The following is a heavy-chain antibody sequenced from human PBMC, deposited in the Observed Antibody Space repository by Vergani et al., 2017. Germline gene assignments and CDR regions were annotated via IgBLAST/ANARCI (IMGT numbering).Heavy chain of an antibody. CDR1: GFTFSSYS. D-gene: IGHD6-13*01. V-gene: IGHV3-30*02. CDR3: AKGAGSSWQPVEYFDC. CDR2: IPYDGRNE. J-gene: IGHJ4*02. Sequence: VQLVESGGGLVKPGGSLRLSCAASGFTFSSYSMNWVRQAPGKGLEWVTFIPYDGRNEYYLDSVQGRFTISRDNSKNTLYLQMSSLRVEDTAVYYCAKGAGSSWQPVEYFDCWGQGTLVTVSS.